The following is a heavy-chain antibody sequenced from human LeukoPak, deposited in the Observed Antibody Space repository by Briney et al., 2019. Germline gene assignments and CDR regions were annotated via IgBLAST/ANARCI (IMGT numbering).Heavy chain of an antibody. CDR1: GGSFSGYY. D-gene: IGHD3-10*01. CDR3: ARGRRFTMVRGVIIGRCYFDY. V-gene: IGHV4-34*01. J-gene: IGHJ4*02. Sequence: PSETLSLTCAVYGGSFSGYYWSWIRQPPGKGLEWIGEINHSGSTNYNPSLKSRVTISVDTSKNQFSLKLSSVTAADTAVYYCARGRRFTMVRGVIIGRCYFDYWGQGTLVTVSS. CDR2: INHSGST.